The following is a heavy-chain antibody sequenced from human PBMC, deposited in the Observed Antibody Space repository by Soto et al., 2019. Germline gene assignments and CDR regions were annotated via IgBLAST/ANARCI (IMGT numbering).Heavy chain of an antibody. V-gene: IGHV1-18*01. CDR2: ISPYTGNT. Sequence: QVQLEQSGDEVKKPGASVKVSCKASGYIFVNYGIAWVRQAPGQGLEWLGWISPYTGNTYYATKVKGRLTMTTDTSPSHAFIELGSLTSADTAVYYCAMVDLYVTPTPQDVWGQGTTVTVSS. CDR3: AMVDLYVTPTPQDV. CDR1: GYIFVNYG. J-gene: IGHJ6*02. D-gene: IGHD3-16*01.